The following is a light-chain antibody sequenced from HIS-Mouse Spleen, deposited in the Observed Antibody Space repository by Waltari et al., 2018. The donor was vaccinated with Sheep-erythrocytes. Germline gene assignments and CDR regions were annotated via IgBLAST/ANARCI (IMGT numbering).Light chain of an antibody. CDR3: QAWDSSTAV. Sequence: SYELTQPPSVSASPGQTASITCSGDTLGDKYACWYQQKPGQSPVLVIYQDSKRPSGIPERFSGSNSGNTATLTISGTQAMDEADYYCQAWDSSTAVFGGGTKLTVL. CDR1: TLGDKY. J-gene: IGLJ3*02. V-gene: IGLV3-1*01. CDR2: QDS.